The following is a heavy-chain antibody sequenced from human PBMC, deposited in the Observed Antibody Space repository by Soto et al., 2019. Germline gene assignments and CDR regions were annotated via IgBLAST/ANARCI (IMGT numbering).Heavy chain of an antibody. V-gene: IGHV4-30-2*01. D-gene: IGHD4-17*01. CDR1: GGSLSSGGYS. CDR3: ASGLVTTLHY. Sequence: PSETLSLTCAVSGGSLSSGGYSWSWIRQPPGKGLEWIGYIYHSGSTYYNPSLKSRVTISVDRSKNQFSLKLSSVTAADTAVYYCASGLVTTLHYWGQGTLVTVSS. CDR2: IYHSGST. J-gene: IGHJ4*02.